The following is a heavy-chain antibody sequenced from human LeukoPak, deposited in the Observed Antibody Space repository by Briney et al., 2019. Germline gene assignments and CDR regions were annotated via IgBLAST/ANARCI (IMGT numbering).Heavy chain of an antibody. CDR2: ISSSGSTI. CDR1: GGSISNYY. Sequence: LSLTCTVSGGSISNYYWNWIRQPPGKGLEWVSYISSSGSTIYYADSVKGRFTISRDNAKNSLYLQMNSLRAEDTAVYYCARDFGYMDVWGKGTTVTVSS. CDR3: ARDFGYMDV. J-gene: IGHJ6*03. V-gene: IGHV3-11*04. D-gene: IGHD3-16*01.